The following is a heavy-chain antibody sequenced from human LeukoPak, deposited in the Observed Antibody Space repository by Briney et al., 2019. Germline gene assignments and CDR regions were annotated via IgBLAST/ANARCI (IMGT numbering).Heavy chain of an antibody. Sequence: SQTLSLTCAISGDSVSSNSVTWNWIRQSPSRGLEWLGRTYYRSKWYFQYAVSFKSRMTINPDTFKNQFSPQLNSVTPEDTAVYYCVREVDLASIRDYWGQGILVTVSS. V-gene: IGHV6-1*01. D-gene: IGHD6-19*01. J-gene: IGHJ4*02. CDR1: GDSVSSNSVT. CDR3: VREVDLASIRDY. CDR2: TYYRSKWYF.